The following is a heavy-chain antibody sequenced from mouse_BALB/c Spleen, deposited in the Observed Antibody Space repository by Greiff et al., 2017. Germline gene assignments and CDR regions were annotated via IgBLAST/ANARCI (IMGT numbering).Heavy chain of an antibody. CDR1: GYTFTSYW. V-gene: IGHV1-7*01. CDR2: INPSTGYT. Sequence: QVQLQQSGAELAKPGASVKMSCKASGYTFTSYWMHWVKQRPGQGLEWIGYINPSTGYTEYNQKFKDKATLTADKSSSTAYMQLSSLTSEDSAVYYCARQGLLYGSSFDYWGQGTTLTVSS. CDR3: ARQGLLYGSSFDY. J-gene: IGHJ2*01. D-gene: IGHD1-1*01.